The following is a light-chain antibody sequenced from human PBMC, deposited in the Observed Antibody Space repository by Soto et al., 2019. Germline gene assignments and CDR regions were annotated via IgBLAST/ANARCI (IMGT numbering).Light chain of an antibody. Sequence: DIQMTQYPSTLSASIGDKFTITCLATQSISSWLAWYQHKPGEAPKLLIYDASDLETGVPLRFSGRGSETEFTLTINGLQPDDFATYYCQQYNSCPRTFGQGTKVDI. V-gene: IGKV1-5*01. J-gene: IGKJ1*01. CDR2: DAS. CDR3: QQYNSCPRT. CDR1: QSISSW.